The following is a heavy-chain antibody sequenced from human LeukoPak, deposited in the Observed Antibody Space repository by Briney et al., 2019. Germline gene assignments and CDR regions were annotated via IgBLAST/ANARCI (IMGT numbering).Heavy chain of an antibody. Sequence: GGSLRLSCAASGFTFSSYWMHWVRHAPGKGLVWVSRINSDGSSTSYARSVKGRFTISGDNATNTLYLQLNSLRAEDTAVYYCARDRYYDSSGYYGYWSQGTLVTVSS. CDR2: INSDGSST. CDR3: ARDRYYDSSGYYGY. D-gene: IGHD3-22*01. V-gene: IGHV3-74*01. CDR1: GFTFSSYW. J-gene: IGHJ4*02.